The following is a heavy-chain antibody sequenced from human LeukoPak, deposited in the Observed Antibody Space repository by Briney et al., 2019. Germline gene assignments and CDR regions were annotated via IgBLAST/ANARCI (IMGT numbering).Heavy chain of an antibody. J-gene: IGHJ3*02. V-gene: IGHV1-18*01. D-gene: IGHD5/OR15-5a*01. CDR1: GYTFTTYG. Sequence: ASVKVSCKASGYTFTTYGISWVRQAPGQGLEWMGWISAYNGNSNYAQKLQGRVTMTTDTSTSTAYMELTSLRSDDTAVYYCARGDHVRIYAETSFDIRGQGTMVSVSS. CDR3: ARGDHVRIYAETSFDI. CDR2: ISAYNGNS.